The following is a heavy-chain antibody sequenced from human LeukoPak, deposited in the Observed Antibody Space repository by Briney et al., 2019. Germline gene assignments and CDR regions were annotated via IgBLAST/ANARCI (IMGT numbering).Heavy chain of an antibody. CDR1: GFTFSSNG. J-gene: IGHJ4*02. CDR2: IKHGGSEK. Sequence: GGSLRLSCAASGFTFSSNGMSWVRQAPGKGLEWVSNIKHGGSEKYHVDSVKGRFTISRDNAKNSLYLQMNSLRVEDTAVYYCARGGTTFEFWGQGTLVTVSS. V-gene: IGHV3-7*01. D-gene: IGHD4-17*01. CDR3: ARGGTTFEF.